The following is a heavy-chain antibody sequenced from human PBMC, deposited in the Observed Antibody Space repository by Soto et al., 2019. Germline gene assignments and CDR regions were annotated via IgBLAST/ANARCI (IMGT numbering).Heavy chain of an antibody. CDR2: ISYDGGNE. CDR3: VKGGTTSAFSTFDI. D-gene: IGHD1-1*01. V-gene: IGHV3-30*18. CDR1: GFTFSHYA. J-gene: IGHJ3*02. Sequence: QVQLVESGGGVVQPGRSLRLSCAASGFTFSHYALHWVRQAPGKGLEWVAGISYDGGNEYYADSEKGRFTISRDSPKNTLYLQMNSLRPEGTAVYYCVKGGTTSAFSTFDIWGRGTVVTVSS.